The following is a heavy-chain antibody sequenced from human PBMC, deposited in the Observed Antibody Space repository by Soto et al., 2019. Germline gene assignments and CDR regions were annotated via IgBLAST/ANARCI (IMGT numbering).Heavy chain of an antibody. V-gene: IGHV1-8*01. D-gene: IGHD6-13*01. CDR1: GYTFTSYD. CDR2: MKPNSGNT. CDR3: PGTIGAAGTHYGKDV. J-gene: IGHJ6*02. Sequence: ASVKVSCKASGYTFTSYDINWVRQAPGQGLEWMGWMKPNSGNTGYAQKFQGRVTMTRNTSISTAYMELSSLSPEDTAVYSCPGTIGAAGTHYGKDVWGQGTT.